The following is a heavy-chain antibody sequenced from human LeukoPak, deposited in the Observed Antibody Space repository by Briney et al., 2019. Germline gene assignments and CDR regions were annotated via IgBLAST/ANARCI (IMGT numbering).Heavy chain of an antibody. CDR2: IRSKANSYAT. J-gene: IGHJ6*03. CDR3: AKAPIPSIAAAGSYYYYYMDV. V-gene: IGHV3-73*01. CDR1: GFTFSGSA. Sequence: GSLRLSCAASGFTFSGSAMHWVRQASGKGLEWVGRIRSKANSYATAYAASVKGRFTISRDDSKNTAYLQMNSLRAEDTAVYYCAKAPIPSIAAAGSYYYYYMDVWGKGTTVTVSS. D-gene: IGHD6-13*01.